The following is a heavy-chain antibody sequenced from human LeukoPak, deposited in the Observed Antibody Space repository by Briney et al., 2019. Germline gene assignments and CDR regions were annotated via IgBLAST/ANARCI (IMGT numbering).Heavy chain of an antibody. CDR2: IRYDGSNK. J-gene: IGHJ4*02. V-gene: IGHV3-30*02. CDR1: GFTFSSYG. Sequence: GGSLRLSCAASGFTFSSYGMHWIRQAPGKGLEWVTFIRYDGSNKYYADSVKGRFTISRDNSKNTLYLQMNSLRAEDTAVYYCAPAPYFDYWGQGTLVTVSS. CDR3: APAPYFDY.